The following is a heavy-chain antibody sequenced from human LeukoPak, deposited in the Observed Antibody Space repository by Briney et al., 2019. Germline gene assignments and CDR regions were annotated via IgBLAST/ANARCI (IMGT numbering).Heavy chain of an antibody. CDR2: ISNSGSTI. J-gene: IGHJ4*02. Sequence: KPGGSLRLSCAASGFTFSSYEMNWVRQAPGKGLEWSSYISNSGSTIYYADSVKGRFTVSRDNAKNSLYLLMNSLRTEDTAVYYCARLAIWSGSEYWGQGTLVTVSS. V-gene: IGHV3-48*03. D-gene: IGHD3-3*01. CDR3: ARLAIWSGSEY. CDR1: GFTFSSYE.